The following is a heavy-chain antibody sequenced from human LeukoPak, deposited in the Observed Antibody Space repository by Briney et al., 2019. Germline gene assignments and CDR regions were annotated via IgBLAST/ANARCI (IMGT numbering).Heavy chain of an antibody. D-gene: IGHD6-19*01. Sequence: GGSLRLSCAASGFSFSSFEMNWVRQAPGKGLEWVSYISSSGSTIYYADSVKGRFTISRDNAKNSLYLQMNSLRAEDTAVYYCAKGLSSGWNLKGSDYWGQGTLVTVSS. J-gene: IGHJ4*02. V-gene: IGHV3-48*03. CDR3: AKGLSSGWNLKGSDY. CDR1: GFSFSSFE. CDR2: ISSSGSTI.